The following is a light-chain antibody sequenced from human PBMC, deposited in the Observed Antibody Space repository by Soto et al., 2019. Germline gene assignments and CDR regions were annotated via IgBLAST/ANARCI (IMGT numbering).Light chain of an antibody. CDR3: QQYNNWPVT. J-gene: IGKJ4*01. CDR1: QSVSSN. Sequence: EIVLTQSPGTLSLSPGERATLSCRASQSVSSNLAWDQQKPGQAPRLLISGASTGATGIPARFSGSGSGTEFTLTINSLQSEDFAIYYCQQYNNWPVTFGGGTKVDI. V-gene: IGKV3-15*01. CDR2: GAS.